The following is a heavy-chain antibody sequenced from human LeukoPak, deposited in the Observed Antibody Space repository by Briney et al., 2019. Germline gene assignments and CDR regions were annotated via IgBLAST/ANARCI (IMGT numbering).Heavy chain of an antibody. D-gene: IGHD5/OR15-5a*01. CDR1: GFTFSXXS. CDR2: FSSSSTYI. CDR3: ARTGGPIVSFFFDL. Sequence: RLSCAASGFTFSXXSMNWVRQAXGKGLXWVSXFSSSSTYIYYADSVKGRFNISREKEKNSLYLQMNSLRAEDTAVYYCARTGGPIVSFFFDLWGQGTLVTVSS. V-gene: IGHV3-21*01. J-gene: IGHJ4*02.